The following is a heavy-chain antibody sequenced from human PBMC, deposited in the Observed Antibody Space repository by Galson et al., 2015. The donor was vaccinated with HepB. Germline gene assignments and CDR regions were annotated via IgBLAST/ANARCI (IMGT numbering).Heavy chain of an antibody. CDR2: ISGFSSHI. Sequence: LRLSCAASGFTFSSYSMNWVRQAPGKGLEWVSSISGFSSHIYYADSVKGRFTISRDNAKNSLYLQMNSLRGEDTAVYYCARDLYGDPPDYYYYMDVWGKGTMVTVSS. V-gene: IGHV3-21*01. CDR1: GFTFSSYS. D-gene: IGHD4-17*01. J-gene: IGHJ6*03. CDR3: ARDLYGDPPDYYYYMDV.